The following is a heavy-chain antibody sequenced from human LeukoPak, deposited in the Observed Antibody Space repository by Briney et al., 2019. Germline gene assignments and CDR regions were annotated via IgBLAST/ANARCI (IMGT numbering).Heavy chain of an antibody. J-gene: IGHJ2*01. CDR1: GFTFSSYA. V-gene: IGHV3-30-3*01. Sequence: GRSLRLSCAASGFTFSSYAMHWARQAPGKGLEWVAVISYDGSNKYYADSVKGRFTISRDNSKNTLYLQMNSLRAEDTAVYYCARDSMMATINWYFDLWGRGTLVTVSS. D-gene: IGHD5-24*01. CDR2: ISYDGSNK. CDR3: ARDSMMATINWYFDL.